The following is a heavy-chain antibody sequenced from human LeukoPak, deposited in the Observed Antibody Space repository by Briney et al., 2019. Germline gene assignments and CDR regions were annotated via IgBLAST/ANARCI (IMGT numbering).Heavy chain of an antibody. CDR1: GYTFTSYY. J-gene: IGHJ3*02. D-gene: IGHD4-23*01. V-gene: IGHV1-46*01. Sequence: GASVKVSCKASGYTFTSYYMHWVRQAPGQGLEWMGIINPSGGSTSYAQKFQGRVTMTRDTSTSTVYMELSSLRSEDTAVYYCARDETPNYGGLGPYDAFDIWGQGTMVTVSS. CDR3: ARDETPNYGGLGPYDAFDI. CDR2: INPSGGST.